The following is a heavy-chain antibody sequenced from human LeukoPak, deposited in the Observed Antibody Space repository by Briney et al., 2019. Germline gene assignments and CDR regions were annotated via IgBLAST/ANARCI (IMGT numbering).Heavy chain of an antibody. V-gene: IGHV3-30*18. J-gene: IGHJ4*02. CDR2: ISYDGSNK. Sequence: PGRSLRLSCAASGFTFSSYGMHWVRQAPGKGLGWVAVISYDGSNKYYADSVKGRFTISRDNSKNTLYLQMNSLRAEDTAVYYCAKDGYCSSTSCYPNHFDSWGQGTLVIVSS. CDR1: GFTFSSYG. D-gene: IGHD2-2*03. CDR3: AKDGYCSSTSCYPNHFDS.